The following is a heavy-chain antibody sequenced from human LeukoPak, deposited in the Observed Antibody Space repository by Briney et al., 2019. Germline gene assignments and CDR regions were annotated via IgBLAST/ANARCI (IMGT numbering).Heavy chain of an antibody. J-gene: IGHJ4*02. CDR2: IYTSGST. CDR3: ARGQIQLWPRYFDY. D-gene: IGHD5-18*01. Sequence: PSETLSLTCTVSGGSISSGSYYWSWIRQPAGKGLEWIGRIYTSGSTNYNPSLKSRVTISVDTSKNQFSLKLSPVTAADTAVYYCARGQIQLWPRYFDYWGQGTLVTVSS. CDR1: GGSISSGSYY. V-gene: IGHV4-61*02.